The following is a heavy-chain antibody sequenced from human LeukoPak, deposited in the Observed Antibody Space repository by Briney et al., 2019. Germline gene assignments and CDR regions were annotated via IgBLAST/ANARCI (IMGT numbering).Heavy chain of an antibody. CDR3: PRARQRASGSDSALDF. D-gene: IGHD1-26*01. CDR1: GYTFTGYY. V-gene: IGHV1-2*02. J-gene: IGHJ3*01. CDR2: INPNSGGT. Sequence: ASVKVSCKASGYTFTGYYMHWVRQAPGQGLEWMGWINPNSGGTNYAQKLQGRVTLTRDTSISTAYMALNSLRSDDTAGYFSPRARQRASGSDSALDFWGQGTMVTVSS.